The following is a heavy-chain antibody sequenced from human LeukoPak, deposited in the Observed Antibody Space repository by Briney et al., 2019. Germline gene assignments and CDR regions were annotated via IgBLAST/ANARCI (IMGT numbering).Heavy chain of an antibody. Sequence: SVKVSCKASGGTFSSYAINWVRQAPGQGLEWMGGIIPTFGTANYAQKFQGRVTITADESTSTAYMELSSLRSEDTAVYYCARVPSGSYYFGLSDYYYGMDVWGQGTTVTVSS. CDR2: IIPTFGTA. D-gene: IGHD1-26*01. CDR1: GGTFSSYA. J-gene: IGHJ6*02. V-gene: IGHV1-69*01. CDR3: ARVPSGSYYFGLSDYYYGMDV.